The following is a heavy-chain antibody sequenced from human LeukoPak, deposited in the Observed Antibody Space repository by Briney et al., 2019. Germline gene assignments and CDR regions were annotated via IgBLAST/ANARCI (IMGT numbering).Heavy chain of an antibody. J-gene: IGHJ4*02. Sequence: PGGSLRLSCAASGFTVSSNYMSWVRQAPGRGLECVSVIYSGGGTFYADSVKGRFTISRDTSKNTLHLQMSSLRAEDTAVYYCARGLGIDRLLYFDYWGQGALVTVSS. CDR3: ARGLGIDRLLYFDY. CDR2: IYSGGGT. D-gene: IGHD3-9*01. V-gene: IGHV3-53*01. CDR1: GFTVSSNY.